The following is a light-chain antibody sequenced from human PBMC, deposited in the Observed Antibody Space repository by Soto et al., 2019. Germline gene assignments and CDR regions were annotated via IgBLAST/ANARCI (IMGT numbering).Light chain of an antibody. Sequence: QAVLTQPPSVSGAPGQRVTISCTGSSSNIGAGYDVHWYQQLPGTAPKLLIYGNSNRPSGVPDRFSGSKSGTSASLAITGLQAEYEADSYCQSYDSSLSGYVVFGGGTKLTV. V-gene: IGLV1-40*01. CDR3: QSYDSSLSGYVV. CDR2: GNS. CDR1: SSNIGAGYD. J-gene: IGLJ2*01.